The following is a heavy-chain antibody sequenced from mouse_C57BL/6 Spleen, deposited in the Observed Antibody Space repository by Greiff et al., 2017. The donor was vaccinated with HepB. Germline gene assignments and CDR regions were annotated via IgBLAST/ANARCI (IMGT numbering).Heavy chain of an antibody. Sequence: VQLQQPGAELVKPGASVKLSCKASGYTFTSYWMHWVKQRPGQGLEWIGMIHPHSGSTNYNEKFKSKATLTVDKSSSTAYMQLSSLTSEDSAVYYCARYSDYGSSPYYFDYWGQGTTLTVSS. V-gene: IGHV1-64*01. CDR2: IHPHSGST. J-gene: IGHJ2*01. CDR1: GYTFTSYW. D-gene: IGHD1-1*01. CDR3: ARYSDYGSSPYYFDY.